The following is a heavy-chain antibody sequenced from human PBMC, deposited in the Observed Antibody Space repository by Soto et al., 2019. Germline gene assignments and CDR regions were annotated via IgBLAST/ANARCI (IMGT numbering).Heavy chain of an antibody. CDR2: IYHSGST. J-gene: IGHJ5*02. V-gene: IGHV4-4*02. CDR1: GDSISSSKW. Sequence: PSETLSLTCAVSGDSISSSKWWSWVRQPPGKGLEWIGEIYHSGSTNYNPSLKSRVIISVDKSKNQFSLKLSSVTAADTAVYYCARLVWSYGTWFDPWGQGTLVTVSS. CDR3: ARLVWSYGTWFDP. D-gene: IGHD5-18*01.